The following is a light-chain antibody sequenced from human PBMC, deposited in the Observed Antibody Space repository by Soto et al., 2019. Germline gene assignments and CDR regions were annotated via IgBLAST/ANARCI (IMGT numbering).Light chain of an antibody. CDR2: EVN. Sequence: QSALTQPPSASGSPGQSVAISCTGTSSDVGGYNYVSWYQQHPGKAPKLMIYEVNKRPSGVPDRFSGSKSGNTASLTVSGLQAEDEADYYRSAYAASSNVFGTGTKVTVL. CDR3: SAYAASSNV. J-gene: IGLJ1*01. CDR1: SSDVGGYNY. V-gene: IGLV2-8*01.